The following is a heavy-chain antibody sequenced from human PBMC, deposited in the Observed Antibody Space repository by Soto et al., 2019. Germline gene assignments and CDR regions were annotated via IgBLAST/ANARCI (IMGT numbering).Heavy chain of an antibody. Sequence: QGQLQQWGAGLLKPSETLSLTCAVYGGSFSGYYWNWIRQPPGKVLEWIGEINHSGSTNYNPSLKRRVTLSVDTSQNQSSMKLSSVTAADTAVYYCARGWGSIFDYWGQGTLVTVSS. CDR3: ARGWGSIFDY. CDR2: INHSGST. V-gene: IGHV4-34*01. CDR1: GGSFSGYY. D-gene: IGHD7-27*01. J-gene: IGHJ4*02.